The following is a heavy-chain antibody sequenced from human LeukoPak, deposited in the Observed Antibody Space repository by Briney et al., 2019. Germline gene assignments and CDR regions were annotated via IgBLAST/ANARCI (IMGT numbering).Heavy chain of an antibody. CDR1: GGSFSGYY. J-gene: IGHJ4*02. CDR3: ARRSIAARPFDY. Sequence: SETLSLTCAVYGGSFSGYYWSWIRQPPGEGLEWIGEVNHSGSTNYNPSLKSRVTISVDTSKNQFSLKLSSVTAADTAVYYCARRSIAARPFDYWGQGTLVTVSS. V-gene: IGHV4-34*01. CDR2: VNHSGST. D-gene: IGHD6-6*01.